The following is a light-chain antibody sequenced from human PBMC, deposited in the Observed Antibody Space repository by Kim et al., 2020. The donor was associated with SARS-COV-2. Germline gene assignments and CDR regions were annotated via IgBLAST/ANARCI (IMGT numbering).Light chain of an antibody. Sequence: SYELTHPPSVSDAPGKTATITCGGDDIGTKSVHRYQQKPGQAPVLLIYYDTDRPSGIPERFSASNSGNTATLTVSRVEAGDEADYYCQVWDSGSEQWVFG. CDR1: DIGTKS. J-gene: IGLJ3*02. CDR2: YDT. V-gene: IGLV3-21*04. CDR3: QVWDSGSEQWV.